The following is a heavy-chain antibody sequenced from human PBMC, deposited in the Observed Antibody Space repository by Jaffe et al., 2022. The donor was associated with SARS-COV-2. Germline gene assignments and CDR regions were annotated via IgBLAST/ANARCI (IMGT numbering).Heavy chain of an antibody. D-gene: IGHD6-13*01. Sequence: QVQLVESGGGVVQAGRSLRLSCAASGFIFSSYAMHWVRQAPGKGLEWVSVISYDGNNEYYAESVKGRFSISRDDSKNTLYLQINSLRAEDTAVYYCARDIAKVLTIYWYFDLWGRGTLVSVSS. J-gene: IGHJ2*01. CDR3: ARDIAKVLTIYWYFDL. CDR1: GFIFSSYA. V-gene: IGHV3-30-3*01. CDR2: ISYDGNNE.